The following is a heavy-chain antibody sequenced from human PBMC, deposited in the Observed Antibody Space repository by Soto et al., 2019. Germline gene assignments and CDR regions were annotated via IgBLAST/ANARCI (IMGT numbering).Heavy chain of an antibody. D-gene: IGHD3-16*01. V-gene: IGHV3-74*01. CDR1: EFRFRRYW. Sequence: GGSLRLSRSASEFRFRRYWMHWVRPAPGKGLVWVSRVDSDGSDKIYADSVKGRFTISRDNAKNTLYLQLTGLRDEDTAVYYCARGGLDHAFDIWGQGTMVTVSS. CDR3: ARGGLDHAFDI. CDR2: VDSDGSDK. J-gene: IGHJ3*02.